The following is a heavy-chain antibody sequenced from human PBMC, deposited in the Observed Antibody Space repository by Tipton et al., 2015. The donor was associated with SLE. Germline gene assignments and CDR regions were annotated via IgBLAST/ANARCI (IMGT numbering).Heavy chain of an antibody. J-gene: IGHJ4*02. CDR1: LYSIGSGFY. D-gene: IGHD2/OR15-2a*01. Sequence: TLSLTCTVSLYSIGSGFYWDWVRQAPGKGLEWVATMHHNGSTYYNPSLRSRVTISADTSKNHLSLKLTSVTAADTAVYFCARSSSVRTLLWPTFAYWGQGTLVTVSS. CDR2: MHHNGST. CDR3: ARSSSVRTLLWPTFAY. V-gene: IGHV4-38-2*02.